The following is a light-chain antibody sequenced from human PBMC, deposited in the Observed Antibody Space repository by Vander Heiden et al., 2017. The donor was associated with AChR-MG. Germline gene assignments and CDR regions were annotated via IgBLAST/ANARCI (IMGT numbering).Light chain of an antibody. V-gene: IGLV6-57*03. CDR2: EDN. CDR3: QSYDDTNHGV. J-gene: IGLJ2*01. CDR1: GGSIASNY. Sequence: NFVLTQPHSVSESPGKTVTISCTRSGGSIASNYVQWYQQRPGSAPTTVIFEDNHRPSGVPDRVSGSSDSSSNAASLIISGLKTEDEADYYCQSYDDTNHGVFGGGTKLTVL.